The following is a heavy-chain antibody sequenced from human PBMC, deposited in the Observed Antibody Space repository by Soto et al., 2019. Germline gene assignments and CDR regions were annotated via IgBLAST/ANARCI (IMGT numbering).Heavy chain of an antibody. J-gene: IGHJ5*02. D-gene: IGHD2-21*02. CDR3: ARESGDWPLNWFDP. V-gene: IGHV3-74*01. Sequence: GGSLRLSCAASGFNFSNHWMHWVRQRQGEGLVWVSRITSDGKSKAYAESVKGRFAISRDNAKNTLYLQMNGLTAEDTAVYYCARESGDWPLNWFDPWGLGTLVTVSS. CDR2: ITSDGKSK. CDR1: GFNFSNHW.